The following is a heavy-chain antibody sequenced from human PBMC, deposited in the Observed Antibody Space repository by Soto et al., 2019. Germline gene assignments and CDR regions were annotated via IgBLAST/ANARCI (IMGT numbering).Heavy chain of an antibody. Sequence: RSLTCTVSGGSISGYYWSWIRQSPGRGLEWIGYIYYTGSTNYNPSLKSRVTISIDTSQNQFSLKLSSVTAADTAVYYCARYFCTSTTCYFFEYWGQGTLVTVSS. D-gene: IGHD2-2*01. J-gene: IGHJ4*02. CDR3: ARYFCTSTTCYFFEY. CDR2: IYYTGST. CDR1: GGSISGYY. V-gene: IGHV4-59*01.